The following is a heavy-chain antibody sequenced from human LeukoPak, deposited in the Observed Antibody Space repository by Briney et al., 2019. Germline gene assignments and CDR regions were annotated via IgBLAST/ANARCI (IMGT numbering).Heavy chain of an antibody. CDR3: ASQLVRGVIRGDR. V-gene: IGHV4-39*07. J-gene: IGHJ4*02. CDR2: IYYSGST. CDR1: GGSISSSSYY. Sequence: SSETLSLTCTVSGGSISSSSYYWGWIRQPPGKGLEWIGSIYYSGSTYYNPSLKSRVTISVDTSKNQFSLKLSSVTAADTAVYYCASQLVRGVIRGDRWGQGTLVTVSS. D-gene: IGHD3-10*01.